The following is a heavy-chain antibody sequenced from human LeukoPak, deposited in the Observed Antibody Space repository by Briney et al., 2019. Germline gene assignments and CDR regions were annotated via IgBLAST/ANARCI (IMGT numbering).Heavy chain of an antibody. Sequence: PGGSLRLSCAASGFTFSSYAMHWVRQAPGKGLEWVAVISYDGSNKYYADSVKGRFTISRDNSKNTLYLQMNSLRAEDTAVYYCAREGLAAAGTDYYYGMDVWGQGTTVTVSS. D-gene: IGHD6-13*01. V-gene: IGHV3-30-3*01. CDR1: GFTFSSYA. CDR2: ISYDGSNK. J-gene: IGHJ6*02. CDR3: AREGLAAAGTDYYYGMDV.